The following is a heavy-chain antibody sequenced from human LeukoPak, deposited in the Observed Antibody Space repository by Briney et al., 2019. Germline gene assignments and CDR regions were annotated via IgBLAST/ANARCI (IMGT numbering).Heavy chain of an antibody. J-gene: IGHJ6*02. CDR1: GYTFTSYD. CDR3: ALFRGPLWVDV. D-gene: IGHD2-21*01. CDR2: MNPNSGNT. V-gene: IGHV1-8*01. Sequence: GASVKVSCKASGYTFTSYDINWVRQATGHGLEGMGWMNPNSGNTGYAQKFQGRVTMTRNTSISTAYMELSSLRSEDTAVYYCALFRGPLWVDVWGQGTTVTVSS.